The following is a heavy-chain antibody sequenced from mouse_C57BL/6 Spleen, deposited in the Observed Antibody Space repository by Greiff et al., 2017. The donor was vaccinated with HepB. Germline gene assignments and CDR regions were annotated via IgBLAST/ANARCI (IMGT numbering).Heavy chain of an antibody. D-gene: IGHD4-1*01. V-gene: IGHV1-50*01. Sequence: QVQLQQPGAELVKPGASVKLSCKASGYTFTSYWMQWVKQRPGQGLEWIGEIDPSDSYTNYNQKFKGKATLTVDTASSTAYMQLSSLTSEDSAVYYYARSLGRGYAMDYWGQGTSVTVSS. J-gene: IGHJ4*01. CDR3: ARSLGRGYAMDY. CDR2: IDPSDSYT. CDR1: GYTFTSYW.